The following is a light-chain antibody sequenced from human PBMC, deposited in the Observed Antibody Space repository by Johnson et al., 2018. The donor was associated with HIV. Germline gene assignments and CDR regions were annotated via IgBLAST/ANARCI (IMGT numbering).Light chain of an antibody. CDR1: SSNVGNNY. Sequence: QSVLTQPPSVSAAPGQKVTISCSGTSSNVGNNYVSWYQQFPGTAPKLLIYEKNKRPSGIPDRFSASKSGTSATLAITVLQTGDEADYYCGTWDSSLSAHYVFGTGTKVTVL. CDR2: EKN. J-gene: IGLJ1*01. CDR3: GTWDSSLSAHYV. V-gene: IGLV1-51*02.